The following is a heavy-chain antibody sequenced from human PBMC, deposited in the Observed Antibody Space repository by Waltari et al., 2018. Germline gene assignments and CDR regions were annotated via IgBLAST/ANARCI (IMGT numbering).Heavy chain of an antibody. CDR3: ARASSSWYWRVEDWFDP. J-gene: IGHJ5*02. Sequence: QVQLVQSGAEVKKPGASVKVSCKASGYTFTSYAMHWVRQAPGQRLEWMGWINAGNGNTKYSQKCKGRVTITRDTSASTAYMELSSLRSEDTAVYYCARASSSWYWRVEDWFDPWGQGTLVTVSS. CDR2: INAGNGNT. V-gene: IGHV1-3*01. CDR1: GYTFTSYA. D-gene: IGHD6-13*01.